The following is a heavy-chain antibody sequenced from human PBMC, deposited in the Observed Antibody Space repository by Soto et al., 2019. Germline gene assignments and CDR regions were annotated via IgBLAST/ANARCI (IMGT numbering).Heavy chain of an antibody. J-gene: IGHJ5*02. V-gene: IGHV4-31*03. Sequence: PSETLSLTCTVSGGSISSGGYYLSWIRQHPGKGLEWIGYIYYSGSTYYNPSLKSRVTISVDTSKNQFSLKLSSVTAADTAVYYCARGLYCSGGSCYRGAIWFDPWGQGTLVTVSS. D-gene: IGHD2-15*01. CDR3: ARGLYCSGGSCYRGAIWFDP. CDR2: IYYSGST. CDR1: GGSISSGGYY.